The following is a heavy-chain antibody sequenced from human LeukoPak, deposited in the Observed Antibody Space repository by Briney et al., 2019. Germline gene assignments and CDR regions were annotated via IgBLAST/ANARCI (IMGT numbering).Heavy chain of an antibody. D-gene: IGHD3-22*01. Sequence: GGSLRLSCAASGFTFDDYAMHWVRQAPGKGLEWVSGISWNSGSIGYADSVKGRFTISRDNAKNSLYLQMNSLRAEDTALYYCAKDEGPYYYDSSGYSYYMDVWGKGTTVTVSS. J-gene: IGHJ6*03. CDR2: ISWNSGSI. CDR3: AKDEGPYYYDSSGYSYYMDV. V-gene: IGHV3-9*01. CDR1: GFTFDDYA.